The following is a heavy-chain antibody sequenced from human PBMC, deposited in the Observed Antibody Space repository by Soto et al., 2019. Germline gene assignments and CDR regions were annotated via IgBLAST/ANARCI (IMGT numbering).Heavy chain of an antibody. V-gene: IGHV3-33*01. J-gene: IGHJ4*02. Sequence: GESLKISCVASGFTFSNHGMHWVRQAPGKGLEWVTVIWYDGTNRFYADSVKGRFTISRDISENTVYLQMDSLRSEDTAVYYCARESSSGRRDRIDYWGQGTLVTVSS. CDR3: ARESSSGRRDRIDY. CDR1: GFTFSNHG. CDR2: IWYDGTNR. D-gene: IGHD6-19*01.